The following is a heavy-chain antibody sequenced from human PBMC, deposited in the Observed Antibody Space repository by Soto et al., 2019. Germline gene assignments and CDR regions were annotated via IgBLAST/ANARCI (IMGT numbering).Heavy chain of an antibody. CDR2: ISGSGGST. CDR1: GFTFSSYA. V-gene: IGHV3-23*01. J-gene: IGHJ4*02. D-gene: IGHD6-13*01. Sequence: GGSLRLSCAASGFTFSSYAMSWVRQAPGKGLEWVSAISGSGGSTYSADSVKGRFTISRDNSKNTLYLQMNSLRAEDTAVYYCARAPTGYSSSWYDYWGQGTLVTVSS. CDR3: ARAPTGYSSSWYDY.